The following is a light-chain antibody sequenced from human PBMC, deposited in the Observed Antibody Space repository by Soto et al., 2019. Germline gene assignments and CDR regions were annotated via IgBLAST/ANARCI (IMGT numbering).Light chain of an antibody. J-gene: IGKJ1*01. CDR2: AAS. CDR1: QGISSY. V-gene: IGKV1-9*01. CDR3: QQLNSYPPA. Sequence: DIQLTQSPSFLSASVGDRVTITCRASQGISSYLAWYQQKPGKAPKLLIYAASTLQSGVPSRFSGSGSGTEFTLTISSLQPEDCATYYCQQLNSYPPAFGQGPKVEIK.